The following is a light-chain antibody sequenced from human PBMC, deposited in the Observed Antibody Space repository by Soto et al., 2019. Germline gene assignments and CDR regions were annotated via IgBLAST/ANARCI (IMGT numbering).Light chain of an antibody. CDR2: DAS. J-gene: IGKJ2*01. CDR3: QQRTNWPPTHT. V-gene: IGKV3-11*01. Sequence: EIVLTQSPATLSLSPGERATLSCRASQSIATFLTWYQQKPGQPPRLLIYDASTRATGIPARFSGSGSGTDFSLTLSSLEPDDFAIYYCQQRTNWPPTHTFGQGTKLEIK. CDR1: QSIATF.